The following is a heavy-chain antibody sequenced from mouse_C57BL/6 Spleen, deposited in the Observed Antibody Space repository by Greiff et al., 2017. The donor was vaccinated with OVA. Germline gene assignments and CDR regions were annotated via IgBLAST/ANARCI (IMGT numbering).Heavy chain of an antibody. CDR1: GYAFSSSR. Sequence: QVLLLQSGPELVKPGASVKISCKASGYAFSSSRMNWVKQRPGQGLEWIGRIYPRDGDTSYNEKFKGKATLTADKSSSTAYMQLSSLTSEDSAVYFCARERITTVQDYFDYWGQGTTLTVSS. J-gene: IGHJ2*01. D-gene: IGHD1-1*01. V-gene: IGHV1-82*01. CDR3: ARERITTVQDYFDY. CDR2: IYPRDGDT.